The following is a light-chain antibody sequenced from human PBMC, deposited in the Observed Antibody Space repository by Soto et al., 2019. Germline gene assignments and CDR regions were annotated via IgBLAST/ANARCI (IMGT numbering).Light chain of an antibody. CDR3: SSYTSSSTVV. CDR2: DVS. CDR1: SSDVGGYNC. Sequence: QSALTHPASVSGSPGQSITISCTGTSSDVGGYNCVSWYQQHPGKAPKLMIYDVSNRPSGVSNRFSGSKSGNTASLTISGLQAEDEADYYCSSYTSSSTVVFGGGTQLTVL. V-gene: IGLV2-14*01. J-gene: IGLJ2*01.